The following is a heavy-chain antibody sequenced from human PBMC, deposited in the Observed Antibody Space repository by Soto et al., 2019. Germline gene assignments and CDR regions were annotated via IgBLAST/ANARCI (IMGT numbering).Heavy chain of an antibody. CDR2: LIPIFGTA. Sequence: SVKVSCKASGGTFSSYAISWVRQAPGQGLEWMGGLIPIFGTANYAQKFQGRVTITADESTSTAYMELSSLRSEDTAVYYCARGGYSYGFGGFDYWGQGTLVTVSS. CDR3: ARGGYSYGFGGFDY. V-gene: IGHV1-69*13. CDR1: GGTFSSYA. D-gene: IGHD5-18*01. J-gene: IGHJ4*02.